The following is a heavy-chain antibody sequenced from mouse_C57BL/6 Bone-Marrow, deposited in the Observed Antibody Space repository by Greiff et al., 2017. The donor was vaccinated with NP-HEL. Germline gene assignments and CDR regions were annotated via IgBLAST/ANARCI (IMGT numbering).Heavy chain of an antibody. J-gene: IGHJ4*01. CDR1: GYTFTSYW. D-gene: IGHD2-1*01. CDR3: ARGGGNFYAMDY. CDR2: IDPSDSYT. Sequence: VQLQQPGAELVKPGASVKLSCKASGYTFTSYWMQWVKQRPGQGLEWIGEIDPSDSYTNYNQKFKGKATLTVDTSSSTAYMQLSSLTSEDSAVYYCARGGGNFYAMDYWGQGTSVTVSS. V-gene: IGHV1-50*01.